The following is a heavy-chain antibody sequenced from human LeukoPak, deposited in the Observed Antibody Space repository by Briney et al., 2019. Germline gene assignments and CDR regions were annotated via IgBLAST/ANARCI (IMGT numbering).Heavy chain of an antibody. J-gene: IGHJ6*02. Sequence: GGSLRLSCAASGFTFSSYAMSWVRQAPGKGLEWVSAISGSGGSTYYADSVKGRFTISRDNSKNTLYLQMNSLRAEDTAVYYCAREGHILTGYETYYYYYGMDVWGQGTTVTVSS. CDR2: ISGSGGST. CDR1: GFTFSSYA. D-gene: IGHD3-9*01. V-gene: IGHV3-23*01. CDR3: AREGHILTGYETYYYYYGMDV.